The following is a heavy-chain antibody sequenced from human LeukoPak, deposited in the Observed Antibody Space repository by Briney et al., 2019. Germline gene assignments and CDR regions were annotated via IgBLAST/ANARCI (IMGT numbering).Heavy chain of an antibody. D-gene: IGHD1-26*01. J-gene: IGHJ4*02. V-gene: IGHV3-33*01. CDR3: ARDEGSGATYYYFDY. Sequence: PGRSLRLSCAASGFTFSSYGMHWVRQAPGKGLEWVAVIWYDGSNKYYADSVKGRFTISRDNSKNTLYLQMNSLRAEDTAVYYCARDEGSGATYYYFDYWGQGTLVTVSS. CDR2: IWYDGSNK. CDR1: GFTFSSYG.